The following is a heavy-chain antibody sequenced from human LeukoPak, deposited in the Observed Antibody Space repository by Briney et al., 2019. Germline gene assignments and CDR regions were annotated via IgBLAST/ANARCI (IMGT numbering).Heavy chain of an antibody. CDR1: GGTFSSYA. CDR2: IIPIFGIA. Sequence: SVKVSCKASGGTFSSYAISWVRQAPGQGLEWMGRIIPIFGIANYAQKFQGRVTITADKSTSTAYMELSSLRSEDTAVYYCARDWGYYDSSGYVAFDIWGQETMVTVSS. J-gene: IGHJ3*02. D-gene: IGHD3-22*01. CDR3: ARDWGYYDSSGYVAFDI. V-gene: IGHV1-69*04.